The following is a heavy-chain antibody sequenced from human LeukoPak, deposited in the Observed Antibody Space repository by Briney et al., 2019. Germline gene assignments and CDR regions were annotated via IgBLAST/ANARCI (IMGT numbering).Heavy chain of an antibody. J-gene: IGHJ4*02. Sequence: ASVKVSCKAFGYTFTSNYMHWVRQAPGQGPEWMGVISPSGGSTIYAQKFQGRVTMTEDTSTDTAYMELSSLRSEDTAVYYCATYTNAYWGQGTLVTVSS. CDR3: ATYTNAY. CDR1: GYTFTSNY. CDR2: ISPSGGST. D-gene: IGHD3-16*01. V-gene: IGHV1-46*01.